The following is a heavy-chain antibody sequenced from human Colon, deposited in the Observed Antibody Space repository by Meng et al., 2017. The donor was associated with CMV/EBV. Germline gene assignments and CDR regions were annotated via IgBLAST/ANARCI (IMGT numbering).Heavy chain of an antibody. D-gene: IGHD5-18*01. CDR1: GFTFSNAW. Sequence: GESLKISCAASGFTFSNAWMSWVRQAPGKGLEWVSTIDSSDRTYYADSVKGRFTISRDNSMNTLHLQMNSLRAEDTAVYYCAKSLVDTAMDLDEWSQETLVTVSS. J-gene: IGHJ4*02. V-gene: IGHV3-53*01. CDR3: AKSLVDTAMDLDE. CDR2: IDSSDRT.